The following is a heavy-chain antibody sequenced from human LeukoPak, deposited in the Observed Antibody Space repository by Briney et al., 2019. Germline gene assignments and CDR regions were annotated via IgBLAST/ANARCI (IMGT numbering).Heavy chain of an antibody. V-gene: IGHV4-34*01. J-gene: IGHJ4*03. D-gene: IGHD5-24*01. Sequence: SETLSLTCAAYGGSFSRYYWSWIRPSPRKGLEWIAESDHRGDTNYNPSVKSRVTISVDTSKNQFSLKVGSLRAADTAVYYCARGATISETGYFDFWGQGTLVTVSS. CDR1: GGSFSRYY. CDR3: ARGATISETGYFDF. CDR2: SDHRGDT.